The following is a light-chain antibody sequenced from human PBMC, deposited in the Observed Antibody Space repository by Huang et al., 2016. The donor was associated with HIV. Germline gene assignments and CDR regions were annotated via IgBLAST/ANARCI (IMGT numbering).Light chain of an antibody. V-gene: IGKV1-8*01. CDR2: DAY. J-gene: IGKJ4*01. Sequence: IRMNQSPSSLSASTGDRVTITCRASQNVGTSLAWYQQRTGRAPVLLIYDAYNLQRGVPSRFSGSGSRTVFTLTIGCLQVEDAATYYCQHSDGLSPLTFGGGT. CDR3: QHSDGLSPLT. CDR1: QNVGTS.